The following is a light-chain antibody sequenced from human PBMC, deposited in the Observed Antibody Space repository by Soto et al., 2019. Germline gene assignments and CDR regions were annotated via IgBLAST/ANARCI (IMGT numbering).Light chain of an antibody. CDR1: QSVLYSSNNKNY. Sequence: DIVMTQSPDSLAVSLGERATINCKSSQSVLYSSNNKNYLAWYQQKPGQPPKLLFYWASTRESGVPGRFSGSGSGTDFPLTISSLQAEDVAVYYCQQYYSIWTFGQGTKVEIK. V-gene: IGKV4-1*01. CDR2: WAS. CDR3: QQYYSIWT. J-gene: IGKJ1*01.